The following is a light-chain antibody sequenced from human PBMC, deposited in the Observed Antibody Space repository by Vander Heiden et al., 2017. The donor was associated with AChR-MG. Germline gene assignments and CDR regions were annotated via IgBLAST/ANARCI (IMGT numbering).Light chain of an antibody. J-gene: IGLJ2*01. CDR3: ASRDSSGDLP. V-gene: IGLV3-19*01. CDR1: TLRTYY. Sequence: SSALTQDPAVSVAFGPTVNITCRGDTLRTYYAIWYQQKPGQAAVLVIYGKNNRPSGIPDRFSGSSSGNTASLTITGSQAEDEADYYCASRDSSGDLPFGGGTKLTVL. CDR2: GKN.